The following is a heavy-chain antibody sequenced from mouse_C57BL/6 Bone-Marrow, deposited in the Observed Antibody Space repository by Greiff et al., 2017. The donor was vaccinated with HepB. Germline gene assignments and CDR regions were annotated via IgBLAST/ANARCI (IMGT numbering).Heavy chain of an antibody. D-gene: IGHD1-1*01. CDR1: GYTFTDYE. J-gene: IGHJ1*03. Sequence: QVQLQQSGAELVRPGASVTLSCKASGYTFTDYEMHWVKQTPVHGLEWIGAIDPETGGTAYNQKFKGKAILTADTSSSTAYMQLRSLTSEDSAVEYGGRRCYGSGPWYFDVWGTGTTVTVSS. V-gene: IGHV1-15*01. CDR3: GRRCYGSGPWYFDV. CDR2: IDPETGGT.